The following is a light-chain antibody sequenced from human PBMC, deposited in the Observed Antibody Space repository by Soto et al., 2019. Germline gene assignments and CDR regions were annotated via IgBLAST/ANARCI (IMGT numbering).Light chain of an antibody. J-gene: IGLJ2*01. Sequence: QSVLTQPPSVSVAPGQKVTISCSGSSSNIGNNYVYWYQQFPGTAPKLLNYDNNKRPSGIPDRFSGSKSGTSATLGITGLQTGDEADYYCGTWDSSLSAVVFGGGTKLTVL. CDR3: GTWDSSLSAVV. V-gene: IGLV1-51*01. CDR1: SSNIGNNY. CDR2: DNN.